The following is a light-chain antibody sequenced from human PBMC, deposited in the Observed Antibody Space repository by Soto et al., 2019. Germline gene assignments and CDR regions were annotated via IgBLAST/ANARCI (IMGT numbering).Light chain of an antibody. CDR3: QQYNNWPPIT. Sequence: EIVMTQSPATLSVSPGERGALSCRASQSVSSNYVAWYQQKPGQAPRLLISGASNRATGTPDRFSGSGSGTEFILTISSLQSEDFGVYYCQQYNNWPPITFGQGTRLEIK. J-gene: IGKJ5*01. V-gene: IGKV3D-15*01. CDR2: GAS. CDR1: QSVSSN.